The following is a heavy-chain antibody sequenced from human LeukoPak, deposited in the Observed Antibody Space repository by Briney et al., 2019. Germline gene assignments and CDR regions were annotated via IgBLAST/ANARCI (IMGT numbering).Heavy chain of an antibody. D-gene: IGHD6-19*01. CDR2: INPNSGGT. Sequence: GASVKVSCKASGYTFTGYYMHWVRQAPGQGLEWMGWINPNSGGTNYAQKFQGRVTMTRDTSISTAYMELSRLRSDDTAVYYCARDRIAVAGYCFDYWGQGTLVTVSS. CDR1: GYTFTGYY. J-gene: IGHJ4*02. V-gene: IGHV1-2*02. CDR3: ARDRIAVAGYCFDY.